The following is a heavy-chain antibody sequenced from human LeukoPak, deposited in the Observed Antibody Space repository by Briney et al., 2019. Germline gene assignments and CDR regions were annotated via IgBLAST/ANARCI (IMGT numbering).Heavy chain of an antibody. CDR2: IIPIFGTA. J-gene: IGHJ3*02. D-gene: IGHD1-26*01. CDR1: GGTFSSYA. CDR3: ARAGAGREWELLQGSDAFDI. Sequence: SVKVSCKASGGTFSSYAISWVRQAPGQGLEWMGGIIPIFGTANYAQKFQGRVTITADESTSTAYMELSSLRSEDTAVYYCARAGAGREWELLQGSDAFDIWGQGTMVTVSS. V-gene: IGHV1-69*13.